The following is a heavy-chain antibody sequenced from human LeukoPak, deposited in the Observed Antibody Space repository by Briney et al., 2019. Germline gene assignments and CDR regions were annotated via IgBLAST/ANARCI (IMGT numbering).Heavy chain of an antibody. CDR2: IYPGDSDT. Sequence: GESLKISCKGSGYSFATYWIAWVGQMPGKGLEWMGIIYPGDSDTRYSPSFQGQVTISADKSINTAYLQWSSLKASDTAMYYCTRRMVSTEELDYWGQGTLVTVSS. CDR1: GYSFATYW. J-gene: IGHJ4*02. V-gene: IGHV5-51*01. CDR3: TRRMVSTEELDY. D-gene: IGHD5/OR15-5a*01.